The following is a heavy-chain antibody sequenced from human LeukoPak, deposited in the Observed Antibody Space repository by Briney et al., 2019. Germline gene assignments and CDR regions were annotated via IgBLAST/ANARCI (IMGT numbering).Heavy chain of an antibody. Sequence: ASVKVSCKASGYTFTGYYMHWVRQAPGQGLEWMGRINPNSGGTNYAQKFQGRVTMTGDTSISTAYMELSRLRSDDTAVYYCARTYQLLRNWFDPWGQGTLVTVSS. CDR1: GYTFTGYY. V-gene: IGHV1-2*06. J-gene: IGHJ5*02. CDR2: INPNSGGT. CDR3: ARTYQLLRNWFDP. D-gene: IGHD2-2*01.